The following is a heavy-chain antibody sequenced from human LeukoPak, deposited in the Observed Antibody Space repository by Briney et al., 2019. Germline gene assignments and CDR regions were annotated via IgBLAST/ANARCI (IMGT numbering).Heavy chain of an antibody. V-gene: IGHV3-30*18. CDR2: ISYDGSNK. J-gene: IGHJ4*02. D-gene: IGHD1-26*01. CDR1: GFTFSSYG. Sequence: GGSLRLSCAASGFTFSSYGMHWVRQAPGKGLEWVAVISYDGSNKYYADSVKGRFTTSRDNSKNTLYLQMNSLRAEDTAVYYCAKRGSYSYYFDYWGQGTLVTVSS. CDR3: AKRGSYSYYFDY.